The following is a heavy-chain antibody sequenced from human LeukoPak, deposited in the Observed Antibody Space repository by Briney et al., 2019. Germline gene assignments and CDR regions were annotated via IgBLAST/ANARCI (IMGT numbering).Heavy chain of an antibody. J-gene: IGHJ4*02. CDR3: ARDYGWQLVPLGY. D-gene: IGHD6-6*01. V-gene: IGHV3-53*01. Sequence: GGSLRLSCAASGFTVSSNYMSWVRQAPGKGLEWVSVIYSGGNTYYADSVKGRFTISRDNSKNTLYLQMNSLRAKDTAVYYCARDYGWQLVPLGYWGQGTLVTVSS. CDR1: GFTVSSNY. CDR2: IYSGGNT.